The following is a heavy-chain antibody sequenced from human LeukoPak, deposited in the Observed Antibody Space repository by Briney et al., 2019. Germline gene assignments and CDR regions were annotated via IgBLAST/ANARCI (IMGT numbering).Heavy chain of an antibody. V-gene: IGHV3-66*01. CDR2: IYSGGST. J-gene: IGHJ3*02. D-gene: IGHD3-22*01. CDR3: ARERLYYYDSSGPLDI. CDR1: GFTVSSNY. Sequence: GGSLRLSCAASGFTVSSNYMSWVRQAPGKGLEWVSVIYSGGSTYYADSVKGRFTISRDNSKNTLYLQMNSLRAEDTAVYYCARERLYYYDSSGPLDIWGQGTVVTVSS.